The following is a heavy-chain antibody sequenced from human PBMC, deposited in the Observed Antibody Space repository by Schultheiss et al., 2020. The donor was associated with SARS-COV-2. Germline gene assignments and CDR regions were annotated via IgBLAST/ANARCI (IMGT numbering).Heavy chain of an antibody. V-gene: IGHV1-69*13. Sequence: SVKVSCKASGGTFSSYAISWVRQAPGQGLEWMGGIIPIFGTANYAQKFQGRVTITADESTSTAYMELSSLRAEDTAVYYCARDPPYQLPDDPDYWGQGTLVTVSS. CDR2: IIPIFGTA. CDR1: GGTFSSYA. CDR3: ARDPPYQLPDDPDY. J-gene: IGHJ4*02. D-gene: IGHD2-2*01.